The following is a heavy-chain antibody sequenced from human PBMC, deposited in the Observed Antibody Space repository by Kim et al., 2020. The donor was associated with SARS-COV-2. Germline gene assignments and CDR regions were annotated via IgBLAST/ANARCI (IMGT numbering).Heavy chain of an antibody. CDR3: ARDHGSGSYG. CDR1: GGSISSSSYY. D-gene: IGHD3-10*01. Sequence: SETLSLTCTVSGGSISSSSYYWGWIRQPPGKGLEWIGSIYYSGSTYYNPSLKSRVTISVDTSKNQFSLKLSSVTAADTAVYYCARDHGSGSYGWGQGNL. V-gene: IGHV4-39*02. CDR2: IYYSGST. J-gene: IGHJ4*02.